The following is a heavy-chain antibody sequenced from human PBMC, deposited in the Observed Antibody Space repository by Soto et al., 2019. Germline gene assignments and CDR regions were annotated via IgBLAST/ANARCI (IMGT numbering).Heavy chain of an antibody. Sequence: SETLSLTCTVSGGSISSYYWSWIRQPPGKGLEWIGYIYYSGSTNYNPSLKSRVTISVDTSKNQFSLKLSSVTAADTAVYYCARALGYCRSTSCAGGYYGLDVWGQGTTVTVSS. CDR3: ARALGYCRSTSCAGGYYGLDV. J-gene: IGHJ6*01. CDR2: IYYSGST. D-gene: IGHD2-2*01. V-gene: IGHV4-59*01. CDR1: GGSISSYY.